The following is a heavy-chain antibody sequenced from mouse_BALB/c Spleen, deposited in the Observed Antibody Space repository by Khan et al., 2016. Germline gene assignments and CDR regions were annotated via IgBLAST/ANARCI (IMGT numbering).Heavy chain of an antibody. Sequence: QVQLKESGPGLVQPSQSLSITCTVSGFSLTSNGVHWVRQSPGKGLEWLGVIWSGGRPDYNAAFLSRLSISKDNSKSQVFFKMNSLQADDTAIYYCARKGGYFDYDCALDYWGQGTSVTVSS. D-gene: IGHD2-4*01. CDR1: GFSLTSNG. J-gene: IGHJ4*01. V-gene: IGHV2-2*01. CDR2: IWSGGRP. CDR3: ARKGGYFDYDCALDY.